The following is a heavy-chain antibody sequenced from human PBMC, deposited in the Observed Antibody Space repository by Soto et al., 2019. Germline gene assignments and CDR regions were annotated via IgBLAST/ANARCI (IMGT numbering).Heavy chain of an antibody. CDR2: INYSGST. V-gene: IGHV4-39*01. Sequence: PSETLSRTCTVSGGSISSSTSYWGWIRQPPGKGLEWIGSINYSGSTYYSPSLKSRVTISADTSKNQFSLKLSSVTAADTAVYYCARPVNYYYYYMDVWGKGTMVTVSS. J-gene: IGHJ6*03. CDR3: ARPVNYYYYYMDV. CDR1: GGSISSSTSY.